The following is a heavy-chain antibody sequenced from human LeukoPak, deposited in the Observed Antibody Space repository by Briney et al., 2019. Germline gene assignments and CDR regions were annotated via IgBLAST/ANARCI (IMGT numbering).Heavy chain of an antibody. V-gene: IGHV3-23*01. Sequence: GGSLRLSCAASGFTFSNYAMNWVRQAPGKGLEWVSGVSGSGGSTYYADSVKGRFTISRDNSRNTLYLQMNSLRAEGTAVYYCAKMGTAVDQPTDYWGQGTLVTVSS. J-gene: IGHJ4*02. CDR2: VSGSGGST. CDR1: GFTFSNYA. CDR3: AKMGTAVDQPTDY. D-gene: IGHD6-19*01.